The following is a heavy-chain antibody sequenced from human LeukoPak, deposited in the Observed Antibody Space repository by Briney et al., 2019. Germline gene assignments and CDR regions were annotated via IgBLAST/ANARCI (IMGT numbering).Heavy chain of an antibody. CDR2: ISAYNSNT. CDR1: GYTFTSYG. CDR3: ARGSLHDYGDYRYYYYYMDV. D-gene: IGHD4-17*01. V-gene: IGHV1-18*01. J-gene: IGHJ6*03. Sequence: ASVKVSFKASGYTFTSYGISWVRQAPGHGLEWMGWISAYNSNTNYAQKLQGRVTMTTDTSTSKAYMELRSLRSDDTAVYYCARGSLHDYGDYRYYYYYMDVWGKGTTVTVSS.